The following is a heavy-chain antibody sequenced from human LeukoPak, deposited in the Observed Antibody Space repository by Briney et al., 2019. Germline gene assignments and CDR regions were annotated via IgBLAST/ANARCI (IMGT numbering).Heavy chain of an antibody. V-gene: IGHV1-2*02. CDR3: ARGQDSSGLGY. J-gene: IGHJ4*02. D-gene: IGHD6-19*01. CDR2: IIPNSGGT. Sequence: GASVKVSCKASGGTFSSYAISWVRQAPGQGLEWMGRIIPNSGGTNYAQKFQGRVTMTRDTSISTAYMELSRLRSDDTAVYYCARGQDSSGLGYWGQGTLVTVSS. CDR1: GGTFSSYA.